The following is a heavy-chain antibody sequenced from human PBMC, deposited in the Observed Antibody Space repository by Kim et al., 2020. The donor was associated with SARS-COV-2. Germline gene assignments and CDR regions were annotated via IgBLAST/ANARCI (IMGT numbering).Heavy chain of an antibody. J-gene: IGHJ4*02. CDR2: VNHNGFT. CDR1: GGSFSGHY. D-gene: IGHD3-3*01. CDR3: ARVLSRFWEFEAFDY. V-gene: IGHV4-34*01. Sequence: SETLSLTCAVYGGSFSGHYWTWIRQPPGKGLEWIGEVNHNGFTNYSPSLKSRITISVDTSKNQFSLKLNSMTAADTAVYYCARVLSRFWEFEAFDYWGQG.